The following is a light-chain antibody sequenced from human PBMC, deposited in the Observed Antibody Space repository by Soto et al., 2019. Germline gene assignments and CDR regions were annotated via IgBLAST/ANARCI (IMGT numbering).Light chain of an antibody. CDR3: LQDINYPWT. CDR2: AAS. Sequence: AIQMTQSPSSLSASVGDRVTITCRASQAIRNDLGWYQQKPGKTPKLLIFAASSLQSGVPSRFSGSGSGTDFTLTISSLQPEDFATYYCLQDINYPWTFGQGTKVEIK. CDR1: QAIRND. V-gene: IGKV1-6*01. J-gene: IGKJ1*01.